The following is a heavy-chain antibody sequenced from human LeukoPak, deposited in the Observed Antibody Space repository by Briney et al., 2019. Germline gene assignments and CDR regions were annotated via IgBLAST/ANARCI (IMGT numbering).Heavy chain of an antibody. J-gene: IGHJ4*02. CDR2: ISGSGGST. Sequence: GGSLRLSCAASGFTFSSYAMSWVRQAPGKGLEWVSAISGSGGSTYHADSVKGRFTISRDNSKNTLYLQMNSLRAEDTAVYYCAKAEAVAGTTWYFDYWGQGTLVTVSS. CDR1: GFTFSSYA. D-gene: IGHD6-19*01. V-gene: IGHV3-23*01. CDR3: AKAEAVAGTTWYFDY.